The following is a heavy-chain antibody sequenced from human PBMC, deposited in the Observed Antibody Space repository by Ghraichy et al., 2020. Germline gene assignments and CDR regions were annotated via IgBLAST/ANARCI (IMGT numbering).Heavy chain of an antibody. V-gene: IGHV4-34*01. CDR2: INHSGST. D-gene: IGHD3-10*01. J-gene: IGHJ5*02. CDR1: GGSFSGYY. Sequence: SETLSLTCAVYGGSFSGYYWSWIRQPPGKGLEWIGEINHSGSTNYNPSLMSRVTISVDTSKNQFSLQLSSVTAADTAVYYCARGDCPMVQGVSVNWFDPWGQGTLVTVSS. CDR3: ARGDCPMVQGVSVNWFDP.